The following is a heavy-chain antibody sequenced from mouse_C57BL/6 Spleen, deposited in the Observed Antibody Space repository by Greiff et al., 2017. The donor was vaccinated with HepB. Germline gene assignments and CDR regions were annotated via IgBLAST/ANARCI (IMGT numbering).Heavy chain of an antibody. D-gene: IGHD1-1*01. J-gene: IGHJ3*01. Sequence: QVQLQQSGAELVKPGASVKLSCKASGYTFTSYWMQWVKQRPGQGLEWIGEIDPSDSYTNYNQKFKGKATLTVDTSSSTAYMQLSSLTSEDSAVYYCAGAYYYGSSSAWFAYWGQGTLVTVSA. CDR1: GYTFTSYW. V-gene: IGHV1-50*01. CDR3: AGAYYYGSSSAWFAY. CDR2: IDPSDSYT.